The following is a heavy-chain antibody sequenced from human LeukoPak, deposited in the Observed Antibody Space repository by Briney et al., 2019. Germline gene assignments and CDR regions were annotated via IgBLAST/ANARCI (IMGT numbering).Heavy chain of an antibody. CDR2: IRYDGSNK. CDR3: ARVDSSGPNWFDS. D-gene: IGHD6-19*01. V-gene: IGHV3-30*02. J-gene: IGHJ5*01. CDR1: GFTFSSYG. Sequence: HPGGSLRLSCGASGFTFSSYGMHWVRQAPGKGLEWVAFIRYDGSNKYYADSVKGRFTISRDNSKNTLYLQMNSLRAEDTAVYYCARVDSSGPNWFDSWGQGTLVTVSS.